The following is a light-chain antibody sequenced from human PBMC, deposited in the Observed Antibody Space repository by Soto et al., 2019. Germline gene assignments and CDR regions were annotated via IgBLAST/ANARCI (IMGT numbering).Light chain of an antibody. Sequence: ILMTQSPATVSVSPGESATLSCRASQNIYYNVAWYQQRPRQAPRLLIYRASTRAPGVPARFSGSGSGTEFTLTISSLQPEDFTVYSCLQYHNLWAFGQGTKVEI. CDR2: RAS. CDR1: QNIYYN. J-gene: IGKJ1*01. V-gene: IGKV3-15*01. CDR3: LQYHNLWA.